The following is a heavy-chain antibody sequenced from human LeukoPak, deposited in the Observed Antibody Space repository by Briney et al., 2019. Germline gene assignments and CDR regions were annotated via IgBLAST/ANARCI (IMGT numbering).Heavy chain of an antibody. D-gene: IGHD3-10*02. J-gene: IGHJ4*02. Sequence: QPGGSLRLSCAASGFTFTTYWINWVRQAPGKGLDWVALISFDGTNEYYADFVKGRFNVSRDNSKNTLFLEMNSLRPEDTAVYYCARGRLCVGQPAYYFDYWGQGTLVTVSS. CDR1: GFTFTTYW. CDR3: ARGRLCVGQPAYYFDY. V-gene: IGHV3-30*01. CDR2: ISFDGTNE.